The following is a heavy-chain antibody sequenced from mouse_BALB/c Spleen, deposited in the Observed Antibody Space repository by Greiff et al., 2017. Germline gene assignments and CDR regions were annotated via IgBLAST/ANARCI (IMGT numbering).Heavy chain of an antibody. Sequence: EVQLQESGGGLVQPGGSMKLSCVASGFTFSNYWMNWVRQSPEKGLEWVAEIRLKSNNYATHYAESVKGRFTISRDDSKSSVYLQMNNLRAEDTGIYYCTSLKGYYFDYWGQGTTLTVSS. CDR1: GFTFSNYW. CDR3: TSLKGYYFDY. CDR2: IRLKSNNYAT. V-gene: IGHV6-6*02. J-gene: IGHJ2*01.